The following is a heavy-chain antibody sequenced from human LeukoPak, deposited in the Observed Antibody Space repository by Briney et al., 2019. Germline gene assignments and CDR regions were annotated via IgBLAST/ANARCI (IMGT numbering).Heavy chain of an antibody. CDR1: GFTFSSYS. CDR2: ISSSSSYI. D-gene: IGHD4-17*01. V-gene: IGHV3-21*01. J-gene: IGHJ4*02. Sequence: GGSLRLSCAASGFTFSSYSMNWVRQAPGKGLEWVSSISSSSSYICYADSVKGRFTISRDNAKNSLYLQMNSLRAEDTAVYYCASGGITVTGFEYWGQGTLVTVSS. CDR3: ASGGITVTGFEY.